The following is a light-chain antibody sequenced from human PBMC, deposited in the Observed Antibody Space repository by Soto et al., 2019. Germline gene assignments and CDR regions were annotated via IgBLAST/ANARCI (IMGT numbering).Light chain of an antibody. V-gene: IGLV2-8*01. J-gene: IGLJ1*01. CDR1: SSDVGGYNY. CDR3: SSFAGTNSFV. Sequence: QSVLTQPPSASGSPGQSLTISCTGTSSDVGGYNYVSWYQQRPGKAPKLIIYEVTKRPSGVPDRVFGSKSGNTASLTVSGLQAEDEADYYCSSFAGTNSFVFGTGTKLTVL. CDR2: EVT.